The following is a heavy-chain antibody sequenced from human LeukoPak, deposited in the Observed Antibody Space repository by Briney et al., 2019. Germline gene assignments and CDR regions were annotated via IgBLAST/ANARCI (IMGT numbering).Heavy chain of an antibody. Sequence: SETLSLTCAVSRYSISSGYYWGWIRQPPGKGLEWIGSIYHSGSTYYNPSLKSRVTISVDTSKNQFSLKLSSVTAADTAVYYCARTFRESYYDFWSGYSTLDYWGQGTLVTVSS. CDR3: ARTFRESYYDFWSGYSTLDY. CDR2: IYHSGST. CDR1: RYSISSGYY. D-gene: IGHD3-3*01. J-gene: IGHJ4*02. V-gene: IGHV4-38-2*01.